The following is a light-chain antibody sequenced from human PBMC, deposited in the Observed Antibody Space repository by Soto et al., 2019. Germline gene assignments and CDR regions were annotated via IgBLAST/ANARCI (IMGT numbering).Light chain of an antibody. CDR2: DAS. Sequence: DIQMTQSPSTLSASVGDRVTITCRASQSITSWLAWYQQKPGKAPKLLIYDASSLESGVPSRFSGSGSGTEFTLTISSLQPDDFATYYCQQYNSYPLTFGQGTKVEIK. CDR3: QQYNSYPLT. V-gene: IGKV1-5*01. CDR1: QSITSW. J-gene: IGKJ1*01.